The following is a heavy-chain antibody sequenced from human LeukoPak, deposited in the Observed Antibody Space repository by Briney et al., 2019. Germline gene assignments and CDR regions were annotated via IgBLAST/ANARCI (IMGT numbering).Heavy chain of an antibody. D-gene: IGHD5-18*01. CDR1: GFTFSSYA. CDR2: ISGSGGST. Sequence: GGSLRLSCAASGFTFSSYAMSWVRQAPGKGLEWVSAISGSGGSTYYADSVKGRFTISRDSSKNTLYLQMNSLRAEDTAVYYCAKGGRYSYGYSDYWGQGTLVTVSS. CDR3: AKGGRYSYGYSDY. V-gene: IGHV3-23*01. J-gene: IGHJ4*02.